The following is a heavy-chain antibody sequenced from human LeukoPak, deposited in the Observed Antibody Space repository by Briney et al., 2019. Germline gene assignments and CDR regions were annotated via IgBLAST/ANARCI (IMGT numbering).Heavy chain of an antibody. CDR1: GGSISSGDYY. CDR2: IYYSGST. CDR3: ARDRIAAGGFDY. Sequence: PSQTLSLTCTVSGGSISSGDYYWSWIRQPPGKGLEWIGYIYYSGSTYYNPSLKSRVTISVDTSKNQFSLKLSSVTAADTAVYYCARDRIAAGGFDYWGQVTLVTVSS. V-gene: IGHV4-30-4*01. J-gene: IGHJ4*02. D-gene: IGHD6-13*01.